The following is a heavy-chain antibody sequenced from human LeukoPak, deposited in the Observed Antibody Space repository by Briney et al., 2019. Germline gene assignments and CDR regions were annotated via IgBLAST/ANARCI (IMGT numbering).Heavy chain of an antibody. J-gene: IGHJ6*03. CDR3: ASQRGFWSGYYEGYYYYYMDV. CDR1: GYSFTSYW. D-gene: IGHD3-3*01. CDR2: IYPGDSDT. Sequence: GESLKISCKGSGYSFTSYWIGWVRQMPGKGLEWMGIIYPGDSDTRYSPSFQGQVTISADKSISTAYLQWSSLKASDTAMYYCASQRGFWSGYYEGYYYYYMDVWGKGTTVTVSS. V-gene: IGHV5-51*01.